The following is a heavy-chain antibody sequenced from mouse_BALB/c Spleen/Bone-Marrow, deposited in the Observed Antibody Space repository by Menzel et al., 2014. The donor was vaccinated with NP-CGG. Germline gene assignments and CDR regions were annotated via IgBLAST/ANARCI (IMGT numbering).Heavy chain of an antibody. CDR2: INPNNGVT. J-gene: IGHJ3*01. D-gene: IGHD3-2*01. CDR3: ARRQLGPAWFAY. Sequence: VQLQQSRPELVKPGTSVKISCKTSGYTFTEYTIHWVKQSHGKSLEWIGGINPNNGVTAYNQKFRGKATLTVDKSSSTAYMELRSLTSEDPAVYYCARRQLGPAWFAYWGQGTLVTVSA. CDR1: GYTFTEYT. V-gene: IGHV1-18*01.